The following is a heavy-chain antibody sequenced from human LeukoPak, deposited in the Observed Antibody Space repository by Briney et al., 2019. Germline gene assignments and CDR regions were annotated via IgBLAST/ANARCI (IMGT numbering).Heavy chain of an antibody. CDR3: AREKAHSGYGHFDY. CDR2: ISWNSGSI. D-gene: IGHD5-12*01. V-gene: IGHV3-9*01. J-gene: IGHJ4*02. CDR1: GFTFDDYA. Sequence: GRSLRLSCAASGFTFDDYAMHWVRQAPGKGLEWVSGISWNSGSIGYADSVKGRFTISRDNAKNSLYLQMNSLRAEDTAVYYCAREKAHSGYGHFDYWGQGTLVTVSS.